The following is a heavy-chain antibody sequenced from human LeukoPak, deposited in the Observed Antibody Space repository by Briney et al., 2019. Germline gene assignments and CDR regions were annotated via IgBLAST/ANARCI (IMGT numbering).Heavy chain of an antibody. V-gene: IGHV5-51*01. CDR2: IYPDDSET. CDR1: GYKFSDYW. Sequence: GESLKISCTGSGYKFSDYWIGWMRQMPGRSLEWVGIIYPDDSETKYSPSFQGQVTISADKSINTAYLEWSSLKSSDTAIYYCARFSASSLPKNLFDPWGQGTLITVSS. J-gene: IGHJ5*02. D-gene: IGHD1-7*01. CDR3: ARFSASSLPKNLFDP.